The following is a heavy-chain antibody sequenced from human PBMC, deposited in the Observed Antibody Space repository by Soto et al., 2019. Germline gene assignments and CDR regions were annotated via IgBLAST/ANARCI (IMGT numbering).Heavy chain of an antibody. Sequence: SVKVSCKASGGTFSSYAISWVRQAPGQGLEWMGGIIPIFGTANYAQKFQGRVTITADESTSTAYMELSSLRSEDTAVYYCASALSHYYDSSGRQAFDIWGQVTMVTVSS. CDR2: IIPIFGTA. D-gene: IGHD3-22*01. V-gene: IGHV1-69*13. CDR1: GGTFSSYA. CDR3: ASALSHYYDSSGRQAFDI. J-gene: IGHJ3*02.